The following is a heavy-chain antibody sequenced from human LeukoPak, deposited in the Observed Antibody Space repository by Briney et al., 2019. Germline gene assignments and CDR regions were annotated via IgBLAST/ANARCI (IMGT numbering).Heavy chain of an antibody. CDR2: ISSSSYI. V-gene: IGHV3-21*01. J-gene: IGHJ5*02. CDR3: ARSIVVVPAAMYQKYNWFDP. Sequence: PGGSLRLSCAASGFTFSGYSMNWVRQAPGKGLEWVSSISSSSYIYYADSVKGRFTISRDNAKNSLYLQMNSLRAEDTAVYYCARSIVVVPAAMYQKYNWFDPWGQGTLVTVSS. D-gene: IGHD2-2*01. CDR1: GFTFSGYS.